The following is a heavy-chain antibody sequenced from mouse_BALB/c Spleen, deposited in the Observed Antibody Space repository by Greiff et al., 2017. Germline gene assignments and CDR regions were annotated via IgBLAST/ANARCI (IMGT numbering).Heavy chain of an antibody. V-gene: IGHV14-3*02. CDR3: ARTYDGYDY. J-gene: IGHJ2*01. CDR1: GFNIKDTY. Sequence: EVQLQQSGAELVKPGASVKLSCTASGFNIKDTYMHWVKQRPGRGLEWIGRIDPSDSETHYNQKFKDKATLTVDKSSSTAYIQLSSLTSEDSAVYYCARTYDGYDYWGQGTTLTVSS. CDR2: IDPSDSET. D-gene: IGHD2-3*01.